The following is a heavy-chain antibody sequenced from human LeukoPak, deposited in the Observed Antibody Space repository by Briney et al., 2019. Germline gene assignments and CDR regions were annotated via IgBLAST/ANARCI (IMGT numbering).Heavy chain of an antibody. Sequence: PGGSLRLSCAAPGFTFSSYSMNWVRQAPGKGLEWVSSISSSSSYIYYADSVKGRFTISRDNAKNSLCLQMNSLRAEDTAVYYCARDQAWWNDVSSILYYYYYGMDVWGQGTTVTVPS. V-gene: IGHV3-21*01. CDR3: ARDQAWWNDVSSILYYYYYGMDV. CDR1: GFTFSSYS. J-gene: IGHJ6*02. CDR2: ISSSSSYI. D-gene: IGHD1-1*01.